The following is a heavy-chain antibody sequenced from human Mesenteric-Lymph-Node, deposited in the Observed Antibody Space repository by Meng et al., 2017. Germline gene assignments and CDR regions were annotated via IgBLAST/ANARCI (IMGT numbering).Heavy chain of an antibody. CDR1: GFTFDDYG. J-gene: IGHJ6*01. CDR2: INWNGGST. CDR3: ARGPRMYYYYGMDV. V-gene: IGHV3-20*01. D-gene: IGHD1-14*01. Sequence: GESLKISCAASGFTFDDYGMSWVRQAPGKGLEWVSGINWNGGSTGYADSVKGRFTISRDNAKNSLYLQMNSLRAEDTALYHCARGPRMYYYYGMDVWGQGTTVTGYS.